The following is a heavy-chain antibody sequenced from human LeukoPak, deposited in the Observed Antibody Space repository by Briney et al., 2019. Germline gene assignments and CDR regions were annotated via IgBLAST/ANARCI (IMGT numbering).Heavy chain of an antibody. CDR1: GGTFSSYA. J-gene: IGHJ6*03. V-gene: IGHV1-69*05. CDR3: ARNRGYSYGSDYYYMDV. D-gene: IGHD5-18*01. Sequence: ASVTVSSKASGGTFSSYAISWVRQAPGQGLEWMGGIIPIFGTANYAQKFQGRVTITTDESTSTAYMELSSLRSEDTAVYYCARNRGYSYGSDYYYMDVWGKGTTVTVSS. CDR2: IIPIFGTA.